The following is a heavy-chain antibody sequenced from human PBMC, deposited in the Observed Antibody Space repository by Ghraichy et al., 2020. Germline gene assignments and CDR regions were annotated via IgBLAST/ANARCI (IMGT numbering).Heavy chain of an antibody. Sequence: GESLIISCAASGFTVSSSYMSWVRQAPGKGLEWVSFIYSGGSTYYADSVKGTFTISRDNSKNTLYLQMNSLRAEDTAVYYCALTLSGSHCFDYWGQGTLVTVSS. CDR2: IYSGGST. J-gene: IGHJ4*02. D-gene: IGHD1-26*01. CDR3: ALTLSGSHCFDY. CDR1: GFTVSSSY. V-gene: IGHV3-66*01.